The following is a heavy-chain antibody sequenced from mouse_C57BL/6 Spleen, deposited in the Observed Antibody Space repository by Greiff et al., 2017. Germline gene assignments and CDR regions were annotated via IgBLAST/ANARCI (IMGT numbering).Heavy chain of an antibody. D-gene: IGHD1-3*01. V-gene: IGHV1-80*01. CDR3: ARYGDNYEWYFDV. J-gene: IGHJ1*03. CDR1: GYAFSSYW. Sequence: QVQLKQSGAELVKPGASVKISCKASGYAFSSYWMNWVKQRPGKGLEWIGQIYPGDGDTNYNGKFKGKATLTADKSSSTAYMQLSSLTSEDSAVYFCARYGDNYEWYFDVWGTGTTVTVSS. CDR2: IYPGDGDT.